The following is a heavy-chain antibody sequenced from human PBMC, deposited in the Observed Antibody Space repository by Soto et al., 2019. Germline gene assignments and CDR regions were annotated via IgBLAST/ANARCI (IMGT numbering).Heavy chain of an antibody. CDR3: ARVTSYYGMDV. CDR2: IIPIFGTA. J-gene: IGHJ6*02. CDR1: GGTFSSYA. V-gene: IGHV1-69*06. D-gene: IGHD4-4*01. Sequence: GASVKVSCKASGGTFSSYAISWVRQAPGQGLEWMGGIIPIFGTANYAQKFQGRVTITADKSTSTAYMELSSLRPEDTAVYYCARVTSYYGMDVWGQGTTVTVSS.